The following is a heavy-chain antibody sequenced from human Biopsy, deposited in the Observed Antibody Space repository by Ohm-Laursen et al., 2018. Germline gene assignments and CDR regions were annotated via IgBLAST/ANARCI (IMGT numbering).Heavy chain of an antibody. CDR1: GGSISNNNYY. Sequence: GTLSLTCTVSGGSISNNNYYWGWIRQPPGKGLEWIGSIFYRGSTHYKPSLKSRVNISVDTSKNKFSLRLNSVTAADTAVYYCARDYDTSGYYYVSWGQGTLVTVSS. J-gene: IGHJ5*02. CDR2: IFYRGST. CDR3: ARDYDTSGYYYVS. D-gene: IGHD3-22*01. V-gene: IGHV4-39*01.